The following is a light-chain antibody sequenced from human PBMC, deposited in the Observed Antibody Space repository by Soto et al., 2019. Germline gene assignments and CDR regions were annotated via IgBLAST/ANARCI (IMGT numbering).Light chain of an antibody. CDR3: QQYNSWPPD. CDR2: GAS. V-gene: IGKV3D-15*01. J-gene: IGKJ4*01. CDR1: QSVSNN. Sequence: EIVMTQSPATLSVSPGERATLTCRASQSVSNNLGWYQQKPGQAPRLLIYGASIRAAGITPRFSGSGSRTEFTLTVSSLQSEDFAVYYCQQYNSWPPDFGGGTKVEIK.